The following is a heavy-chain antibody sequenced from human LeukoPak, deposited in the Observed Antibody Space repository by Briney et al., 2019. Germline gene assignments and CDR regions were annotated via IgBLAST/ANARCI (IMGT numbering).Heavy chain of an antibody. CDR1: GFTFSSYA. Sequence: GGSLRLSCAASGFTFSSYAMSWVRQAPGKGLEWVSAISGNSGGAYYADSVKGRFTISRDNSKNTLYLQMNSLGPEDTAVYYCAKGSRPAFDWGQGTLVTVSS. CDR2: ISGNSGGA. V-gene: IGHV3-23*01. J-gene: IGHJ4*02. CDR3: AKGSRPAFD. D-gene: IGHD1-14*01.